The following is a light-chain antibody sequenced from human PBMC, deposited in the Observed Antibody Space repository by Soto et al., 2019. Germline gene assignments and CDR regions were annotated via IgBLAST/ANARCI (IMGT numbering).Light chain of an antibody. Sequence: DIQMTQSPSTLSASAGDRVTITCRASQSISSWLAWYQQRPGKAPNLLIYAASSLQSGVPSRFSGSGSGTDFTLTISSLQPEDFATYYCQQTSNAPWTFGQGTKVDIK. CDR1: QSISSW. J-gene: IGKJ1*01. CDR2: AAS. CDR3: QQTSNAPWT. V-gene: IGKV1-39*01.